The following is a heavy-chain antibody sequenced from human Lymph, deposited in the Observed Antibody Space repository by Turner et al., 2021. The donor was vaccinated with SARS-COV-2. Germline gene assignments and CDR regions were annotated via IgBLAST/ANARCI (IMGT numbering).Heavy chain of an antibody. J-gene: IGHJ4*02. CDR1: GFTFSTYG. V-gene: IGHV3-23*01. D-gene: IGHD3-3*01. CDR2: IRARGGST. CDR3: AKDEPRYDFPNKPLEY. Sequence: EVQLLESGGGLVQPGGSLRLSCAASGFTFSTYGRNWVRQAPGKGVEGVSVIRARGGSTYYADSGKGRFTIARDNSKSTLYRQMNSLRADDTAVYFCAKDEPRYDFPNKPLEYWGQGTLVTVSS.